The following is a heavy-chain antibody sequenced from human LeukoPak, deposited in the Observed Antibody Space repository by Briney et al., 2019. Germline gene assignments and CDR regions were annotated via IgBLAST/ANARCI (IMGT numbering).Heavy chain of an antibody. CDR1: GFDVRSNY. V-gene: IGHV3-53*01. Sequence: PGGSLRLSCAASGFDVRSNYMNWVRQAAGKGLEWVSVIYSGGSKHYAESVEGRFAISRDDSKNTVYLQMNSLRAEDTAMYYCARDALTPGRQDAFDIWGQGTMVTVSS. J-gene: IGHJ3*02. CDR3: ARDALTPGRQDAFDI. D-gene: IGHD6-6*01. CDR2: IYSGGSK.